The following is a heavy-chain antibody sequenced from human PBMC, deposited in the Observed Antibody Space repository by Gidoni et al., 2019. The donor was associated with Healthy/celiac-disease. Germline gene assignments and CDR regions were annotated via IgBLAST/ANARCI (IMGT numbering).Heavy chain of an antibody. CDR3: AGGYCSGGSCYSGGLAYYYYGMDV. J-gene: IGHJ6*02. Sequence: QVQLVQSGAEVKKPGASVKVSCKASGYTFTSYDINWVRQATGQGLEWMGWMNPNSGNTGYAQKFQGRVTMTRNTSISTAYMELSSLRSEDTAVYYCAGGYCSGGSCYSGGLAYYYYGMDVWGQGTTVTVSS. CDR1: GYTFTSYD. V-gene: IGHV1-8*01. CDR2: MNPNSGNT. D-gene: IGHD2-15*01.